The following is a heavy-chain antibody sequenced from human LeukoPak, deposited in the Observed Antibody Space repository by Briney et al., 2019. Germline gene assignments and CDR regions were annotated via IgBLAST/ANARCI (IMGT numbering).Heavy chain of an antibody. CDR1: GYSFTNYW. J-gene: IGHJ4*02. Sequence: GESLKISCKGSGYSFTNYWIVWARQMPGKGLEWMGMIHPGGSETRYSPSLQGQVTISVDKSISTAYLQWSSLKASDTAMYYCARHHGGDFDYWGQGTLVTVSS. D-gene: IGHD2-15*01. CDR3: ARHHGGDFDY. CDR2: IHPGGSET. V-gene: IGHV5-51*01.